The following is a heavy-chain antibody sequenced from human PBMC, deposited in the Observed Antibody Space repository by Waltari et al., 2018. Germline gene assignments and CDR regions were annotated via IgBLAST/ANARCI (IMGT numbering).Heavy chain of an antibody. V-gene: IGHV3-21*01. CDR1: GFTFSSYS. D-gene: IGHD1-26*01. CDR3: ARGDRGSYDY. CDR2: ISSSSGYI. Sequence: EVQLVESGGGLVKPGGSLRLSCAASGFTFSSYSMNWVRQAPGKGLEWVSSISSSSGYIYYADSVKGRFTISRDNAKNSLYLQMNSLRAEDTAVYYCARGDRGSYDYWGQGTLVTVSS. J-gene: IGHJ4*02.